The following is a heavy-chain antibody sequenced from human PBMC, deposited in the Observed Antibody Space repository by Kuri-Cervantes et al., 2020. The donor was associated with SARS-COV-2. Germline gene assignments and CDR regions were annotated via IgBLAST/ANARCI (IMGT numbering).Heavy chain of an antibody. V-gene: IGHV1-8*01. CDR3: ARGGPIAVAGYYYYGMDV. D-gene: IGHD6-19*01. Sequence: ASVKVSCKASGYTFTSYDINWVRQATGQGLEWMGWMNPNSGNTGYAQKFQGRVTMTRDTSTSTVYMELSSLRSEDTAVYYCARGGPIAVAGYYYYGMDVWGQGTTVTVSS. CDR2: MNPNSGNT. J-gene: IGHJ6*02. CDR1: GYTFTSYD.